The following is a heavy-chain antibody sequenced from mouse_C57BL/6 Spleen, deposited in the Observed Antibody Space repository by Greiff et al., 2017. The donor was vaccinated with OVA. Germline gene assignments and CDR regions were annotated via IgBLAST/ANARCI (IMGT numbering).Heavy chain of an antibody. CDR1: GYTFTSYW. J-gene: IGHJ2*01. V-gene: IGHV1-53*01. Sequence: QVQLQQPGTELVKPGASVKLSCKASGYTFTSYWMHWVKQRPGQGLEWIGNINPSNGGTNYNEKFKGKATLTVDKSSSTAYLQLSSLTSEDDAVYYCARKSYDSNLDYWGQGTTLTVSS. CDR2: INPSNGGT. D-gene: IGHD2-12*01. CDR3: ARKSYDSNLDY.